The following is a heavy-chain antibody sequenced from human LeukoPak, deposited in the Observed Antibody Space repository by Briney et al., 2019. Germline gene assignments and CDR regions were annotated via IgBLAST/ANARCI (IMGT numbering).Heavy chain of an antibody. J-gene: IGHJ4*02. D-gene: IGHD6-19*01. Sequence: ASVKVSCKASGYTFTSYGISWVRQAPGQGLEWMGWISAYNGNTNYAQKLQGRVTMTTDTSTSTAYMELRSLRSDGTAVYYCARDSYSSGWYHLTDYWGQGTLVTVSS. V-gene: IGHV1-18*01. CDR2: ISAYNGNT. CDR1: GYTFTSYG. CDR3: ARDSYSSGWYHLTDY.